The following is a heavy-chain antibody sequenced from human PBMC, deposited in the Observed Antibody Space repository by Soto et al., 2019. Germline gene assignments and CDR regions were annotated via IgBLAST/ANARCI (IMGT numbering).Heavy chain of an antibody. CDR3: AREVSSAYMDV. Sequence: SETLSLTCTVSGGSISSSSYYWGWIRQPPGKGLEWIGSIYYSGSTYYNPSLKSRVTISVDTSKNQFSLKLSSVTAADTAVYYCAREVSSAYMDVWGKGTTVTVSS. CDR2: IYYSGST. V-gene: IGHV4-39*07. D-gene: IGHD6-6*01. CDR1: GGSISSSSYY. J-gene: IGHJ6*03.